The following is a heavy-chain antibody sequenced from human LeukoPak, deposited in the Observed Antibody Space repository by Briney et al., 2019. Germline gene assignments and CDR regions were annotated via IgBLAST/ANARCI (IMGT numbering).Heavy chain of an antibody. CDR1: GFTFTNAR. CDR2: VTSKTEGGTA. D-gene: IGHD1-20*01. V-gene: IGHV3-15*01. J-gene: IGHJ4*02. CDR3: TTVGNWNPRSY. Sequence: PGGSLRLSCAASGFTFTNARMSWVRQAPGKGLEWVGRVTSKTEGGTADYSAPVKGRFTISRDDSKNILYLQVSSLETEDTGVYYCTTVGNWNPRSYWGQGTLVTVSS.